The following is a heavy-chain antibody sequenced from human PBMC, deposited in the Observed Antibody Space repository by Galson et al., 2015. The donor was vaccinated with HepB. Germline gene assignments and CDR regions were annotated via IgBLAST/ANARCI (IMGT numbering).Heavy chain of an antibody. Sequence: SVKVSCKASGYTFTSYGISWVRQAPGQGLEWMGWISAYNGNTNYAQKLQGRVTMTTDTSTSTAYMELRSLRSDDTAVYYCARDLRSIAAAGTEAVPDAFDIWGQGTMVTVSS. D-gene: IGHD6-13*01. CDR1: GYTFTSYG. CDR2: ISAYNGNT. J-gene: IGHJ3*02. V-gene: IGHV1-18*01. CDR3: ARDLRSIAAAGTEAVPDAFDI.